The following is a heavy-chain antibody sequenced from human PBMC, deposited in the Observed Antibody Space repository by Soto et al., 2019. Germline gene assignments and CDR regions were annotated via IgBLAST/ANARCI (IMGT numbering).Heavy chain of an antibody. D-gene: IGHD2-15*01. CDR3: ARDSRYCSGGSCFTPMDYYYYYGMDV. CDR2: IYYSGST. V-gene: IGHV4-31*03. CDR1: GGSISSGGYY. Sequence: TLSLTCTVSGGSISSGGYYWSWIRQHPGKGLEWIGYIYYSGSTYYNPSLKSRVTISVDTSKNQFSLKLSSVTAAETAVYYCARDSRYCSGGSCFTPMDYYYYYGMDVWGQGTTVTVSS. J-gene: IGHJ6*02.